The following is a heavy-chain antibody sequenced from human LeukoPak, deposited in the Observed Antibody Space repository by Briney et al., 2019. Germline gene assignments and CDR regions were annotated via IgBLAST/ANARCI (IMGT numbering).Heavy chain of an antibody. CDR2: ISSSGSTI. V-gene: IGHV3-48*03. D-gene: IGHD4-11*01. CDR3: ARMGPYSRHYSDY. CDR1: GFTFSSYE. J-gene: IGHJ4*02. Sequence: GGSLRLSCAASGFTFSSYEMNWVRQAPGKGLEWVSYISSSGSTIYYADSVKGRFTISRDNAKNSLYLQMNSLRAEDTAVYYCARMGPYSRHYSDYWGQGTLVTVSS.